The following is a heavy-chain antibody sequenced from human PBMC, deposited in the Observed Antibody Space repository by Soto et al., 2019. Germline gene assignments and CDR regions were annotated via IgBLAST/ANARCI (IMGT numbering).Heavy chain of an antibody. V-gene: IGHV3-33*01. Sequence: GGSLRLSCAASGFTFSSYGMHWVRQAPGKGLEWVAVIWYDGSNKYYADSVKGRFTISRDNSKNTLYLQMNSLRAEDTAVYYCARANSGYYARPFDYWGQGTLVTVSS. D-gene: IGHD3-22*01. J-gene: IGHJ4*02. CDR2: IWYDGSNK. CDR1: GFTFSSYG. CDR3: ARANSGYYARPFDY.